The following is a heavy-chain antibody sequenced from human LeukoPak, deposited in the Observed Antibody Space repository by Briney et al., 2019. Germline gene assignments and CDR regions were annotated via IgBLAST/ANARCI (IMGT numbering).Heavy chain of an antibody. V-gene: IGHV3-7*01. J-gene: IGHJ4*02. CDR1: GFTFSTSW. D-gene: IGHD5-18*01. CDR3: AKDLQLWSFDY. CDR2: IKQDGSEK. Sequence: PGGSLRLSCAASGFTFSTSWMTWVRQAPGKGLEWVANIKQDGSEKYYVDSVKGRFAVSRDNAKNSLYLQMNSLRAEDTAVYYCAKDLQLWSFDYWGQGTLVTVSS.